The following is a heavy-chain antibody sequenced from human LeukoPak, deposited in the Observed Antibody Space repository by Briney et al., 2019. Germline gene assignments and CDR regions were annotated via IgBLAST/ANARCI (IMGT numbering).Heavy chain of an antibody. D-gene: IGHD3-10*01. Sequence: GGSLRLSCAASGFTFSSYEMNWVRQAPGKGLEWVSYISSSGTTIYYADSVKGRFTISRDNAKNSLFLQMNSLRAEDTAVYYCARGVDARAFFGSGSYYRSGLGYYFDYWGQGTLVTVSS. V-gene: IGHV3-48*03. J-gene: IGHJ4*02. CDR3: ARGVDARAFFGSGSYYRSGLGYYFDY. CDR1: GFTFSSYE. CDR2: ISSSGTTI.